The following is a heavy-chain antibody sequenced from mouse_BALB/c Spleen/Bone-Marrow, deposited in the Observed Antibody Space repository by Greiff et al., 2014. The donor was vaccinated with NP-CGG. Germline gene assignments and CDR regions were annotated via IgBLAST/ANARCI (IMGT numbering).Heavy chain of an antibody. CDR2: INPDSSTI. Sequence: VQLKESGGGLVQPGGSLKVSRAASGFDFSRFWMSWVRQAPGKGLEWIGEINPDSSTINYTPSLKDKFIISRDSAKNTLYLQMSKVRSEDTALYYCARRYGSSYRYWYFDVWGAGTTVTVSS. D-gene: IGHD1-1*01. CDR1: GFDFSRFW. CDR3: ARRYGSSYRYWYFDV. J-gene: IGHJ1*01. V-gene: IGHV4-1*02.